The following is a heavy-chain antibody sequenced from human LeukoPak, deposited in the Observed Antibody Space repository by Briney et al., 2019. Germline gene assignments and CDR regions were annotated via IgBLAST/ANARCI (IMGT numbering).Heavy chain of an antibody. Sequence: SGPALVKPTQTLTLTCTFSGFSLSTSGMCVSWIRQPPGKALEWLARIDWDDDKYYSTSLKTRLTISKDTSKNQVVLTMTNMDPVDTATYYCARIKFTSRLYYFDYWGQGTLVTVSS. CDR3: ARIKFTSRLYYFDY. CDR2: IDWDDDK. V-gene: IGHV2-70*11. D-gene: IGHD2-2*01. CDR1: GFSLSTSGMC. J-gene: IGHJ4*02.